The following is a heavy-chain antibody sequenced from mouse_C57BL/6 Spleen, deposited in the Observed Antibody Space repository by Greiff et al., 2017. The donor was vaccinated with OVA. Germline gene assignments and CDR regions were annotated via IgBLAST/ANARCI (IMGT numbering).Heavy chain of an antibody. V-gene: IGHV5-9-1*02. CDR3: TRDRDYGSSRSYAMDY. D-gene: IGHD1-1*01. CDR2: ISSGGDYI. J-gene: IGHJ4*01. CDR1: GFTFSSYA. Sequence: EVQVVESGEGLVKPGGSLKLSCAASGFTFSSYAMSWVRQTPEKRLEWVAYISSGGDYIYYADTVKGRFTISRDNARNTLYLQMSSLKSEDTAMYYCTRDRDYGSSRSYAMDYWGQGTSVTVSS.